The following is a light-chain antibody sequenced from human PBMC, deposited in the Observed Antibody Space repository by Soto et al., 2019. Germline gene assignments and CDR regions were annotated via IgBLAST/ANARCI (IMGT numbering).Light chain of an antibody. J-gene: IGLJ1*01. Sequence: QSVLTQPPSVSAAPGQKVTISCSGSSSNIGNNYVSWYQQLPGTAPKLLIYDNNKRPSGIPDRFSASKSGTSATLGLTGLQTGDEADYYCGTWDSSLSAYVFGTGTKLTVL. CDR2: DNN. V-gene: IGLV1-51*01. CDR3: GTWDSSLSAYV. CDR1: SSNIGNNY.